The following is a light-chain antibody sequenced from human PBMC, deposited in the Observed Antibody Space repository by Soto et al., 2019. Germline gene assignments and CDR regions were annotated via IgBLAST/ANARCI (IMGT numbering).Light chain of an antibody. V-gene: IGLV2-14*01. Sequence: QSALTQPASVSGSPGQSITISCTGTSSDVGGYNYVSWYQQHPGIAPKLMIYDVSNRSSGVSNRFSGSKSGNTASLTISGLQAEDEADYYCSSYTSSSTLVVFGGGTKLTVL. CDR3: SSYTSSSTLVV. J-gene: IGLJ2*01. CDR1: SSDVGGYNY. CDR2: DVS.